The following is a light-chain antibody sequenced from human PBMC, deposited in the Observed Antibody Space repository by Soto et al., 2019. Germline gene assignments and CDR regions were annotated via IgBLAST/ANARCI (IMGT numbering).Light chain of an antibody. CDR2: GGS. CDR1: QSVSSNY. Sequence: EIVLTQSPGTLSLSPGERATLSCRASQSVSSNYLAWYQQKPGQAPRLLIYGGSSRATGIPDRFSGSGSATDFTLTISRLEPEDFAVYYCQAWTFGQGTKVDIK. V-gene: IGKV3-20*01. CDR3: QAWT. J-gene: IGKJ1*01.